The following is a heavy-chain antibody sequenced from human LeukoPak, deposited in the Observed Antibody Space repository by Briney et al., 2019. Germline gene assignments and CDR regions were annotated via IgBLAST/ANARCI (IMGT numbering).Heavy chain of an antibody. CDR3: ARDDSGPIVVVPAAIDY. J-gene: IGHJ4*02. D-gene: IGHD2-2*02. Sequence: GRSLRLSCAASGFTFSSYAMHWVRQAPGKGLEWVAVISYDGSNKCYADSVKGRFTISRDNSKNTLYLQMNSLRAEDTAVYYCARDDSGPIVVVPAAIDYWGQGTLVTVSS. V-gene: IGHV3-30-3*01. CDR2: ISYDGSNK. CDR1: GFTFSSYA.